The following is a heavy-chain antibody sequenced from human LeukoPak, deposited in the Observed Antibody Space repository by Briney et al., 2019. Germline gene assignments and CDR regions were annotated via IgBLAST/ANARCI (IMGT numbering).Heavy chain of an antibody. J-gene: IGHJ3*02. CDR3: AKTYCGGDCYPHDAFDI. Sequence: GESLKISCKGPGYSFTSYWIGWVRQMPGKGLEWMGIIYPGDSDTRYSPSFQGQVTISADKSISTAYLQWSSLKASDTAMYYCAKTYCGGDCYPHDAFDIWGQGTMVTVSS. CDR2: IYPGDSDT. V-gene: IGHV5-51*01. CDR1: GYSFTSYW. D-gene: IGHD2-21*02.